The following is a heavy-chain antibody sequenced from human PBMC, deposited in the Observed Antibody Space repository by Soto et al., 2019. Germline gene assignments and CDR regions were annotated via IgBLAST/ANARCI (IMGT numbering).Heavy chain of an antibody. CDR3: SRNLDEQNFSNCFEL. Sequence: EPIPHPWSVADGTISNYCWSWIMEPPGKGLEWIGYIYYSGSTNYNPSLKSRVTMSVDTSKNLFSLKLTSVTAADTAMYYCSRNLDEQNFSNCFELWGQGTFVTVSS. V-gene: IGHV4-59*01. CDR1: DGTISNYC. CDR2: IYYSGST. J-gene: IGHJ5*02.